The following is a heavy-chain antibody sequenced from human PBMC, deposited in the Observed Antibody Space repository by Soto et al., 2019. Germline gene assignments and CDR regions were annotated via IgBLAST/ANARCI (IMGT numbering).Heavy chain of an antibody. D-gene: IGHD2-15*01. V-gene: IGHV1-69*01. CDR3: TRENPGYCSGGSRLSGAFYYYYGMDV. Sequence: QVQLVQSGAEVKKPGSSVKVSCKASGGTFSSYAISWVRQAPGQGLEWMGGIIPIFGRAHYAQKFQGRVTITAEEPTSTGNMELRRLRSENTAVYYCTRENPGYCSGGSRLSGAFYYYYGMDVWGQGTKVTVSS. CDR1: GGTFSSYA. CDR2: IIPIFGRA. J-gene: IGHJ6*02.